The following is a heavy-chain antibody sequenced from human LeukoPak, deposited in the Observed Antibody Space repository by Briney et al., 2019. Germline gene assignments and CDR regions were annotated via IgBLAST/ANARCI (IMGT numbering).Heavy chain of an antibody. J-gene: IGHJ4*02. Sequence: SETLSLTCTVSGGSISSDFWSWIRQSPGKGLEWIGYVYYTGSTNYNPSLMSRVTISIDTSKNQFSLKLNSVTAADTAVYYCARDGAGHYFDYWGQGTLVTVSS. CDR3: ARDGAGHYFDY. V-gene: IGHV4-59*01. D-gene: IGHD4/OR15-4a*01. CDR1: GGSISSDF. CDR2: VYYTGST.